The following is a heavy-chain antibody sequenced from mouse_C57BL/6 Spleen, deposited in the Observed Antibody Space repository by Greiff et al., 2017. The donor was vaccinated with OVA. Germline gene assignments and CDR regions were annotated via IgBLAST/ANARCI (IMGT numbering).Heavy chain of an antibody. J-gene: IGHJ4*01. Sequence: VQLQQPGTELVKPGASVKLSSKASGYTFTSYWMHWVKQRPGQGLEWIGNINPSNGGTNYNEKFKSKATLTVDKSSSTAYMQLSSLTSEDSAVYYCARDPLTGTGAMDYWGQGTSVTVSS. D-gene: IGHD4-1*01. V-gene: IGHV1-53*01. CDR2: INPSNGGT. CDR3: ARDPLTGTGAMDY. CDR1: GYTFTSYW.